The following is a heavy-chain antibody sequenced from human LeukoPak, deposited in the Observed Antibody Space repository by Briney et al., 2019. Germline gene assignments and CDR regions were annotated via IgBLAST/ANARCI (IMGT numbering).Heavy chain of an antibody. J-gene: IGHJ4*02. D-gene: IGHD6-13*01. CDR1: GFTFSSYG. V-gene: IGHV3-30*02. CDR2: IRYDGSNK. CDR3: AKGSRGRSSWNFYYFDY. Sequence: GGSLRLSCAASGFTFSSYGMHWVRQAPGKGLEWVAFIRYDGSNKYYADSVKGRFTISRDNSKNTLYLQMNSLRAEDTAVYYCAKGSRGRSSWNFYYFDYWGQGTLVTVSS.